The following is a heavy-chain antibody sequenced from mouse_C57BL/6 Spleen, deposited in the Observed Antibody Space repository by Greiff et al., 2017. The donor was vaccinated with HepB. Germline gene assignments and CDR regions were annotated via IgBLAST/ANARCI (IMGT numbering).Heavy chain of an antibody. J-gene: IGHJ4*01. V-gene: IGHV2-5*01. CDR3: AKNHYYGSSYAMDY. CDR2: ILRGGST. Sequence: QVQLKESGPGLVQPSQSLSITCTVSGFSLTSYGVHWVRQSPGKGLEWLGVILRGGSTDYNAAFMSRLSITKDNPKSHVFFKMNSLQADDTAIYYCAKNHYYGSSYAMDYWGQGTSVTVSS. CDR1: GFSLTSYG. D-gene: IGHD1-1*01.